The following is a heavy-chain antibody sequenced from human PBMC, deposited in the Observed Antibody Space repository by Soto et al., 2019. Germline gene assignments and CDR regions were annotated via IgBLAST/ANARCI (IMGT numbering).Heavy chain of an antibody. CDR1: RFTFSSYW. J-gene: IGHJ6*02. V-gene: IGHV3-7*03. CDR2: IKQDGNEK. Sequence: PVGSLRLSCASSRFTFSSYWMTCVRQSPGKGLEWVANIKQDGNEKYYVDSVKGRFTISRDNAKDSLYLQMNSLRAEDTAVYYCARDQYGYYYFGVDVWGQGTTVTVSS. CDR3: ARDQYGYYYFGVDV. D-gene: IGHD4-17*01.